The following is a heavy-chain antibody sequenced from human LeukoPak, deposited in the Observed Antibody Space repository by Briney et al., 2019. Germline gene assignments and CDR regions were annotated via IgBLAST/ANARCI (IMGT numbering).Heavy chain of an antibody. Sequence: SETLSLTCTVSGGSISSYYWSWLRQPPGKGLEWIGYIYYSGSTNYNPSLKSRVTISVDTSKNQFSLKLSSVTAADTAVYYCARVRSGYYFDYWGQGTLVTVSS. V-gene: IGHV4-59*01. J-gene: IGHJ4*02. CDR1: GGSISSYY. CDR2: IYYSGST. CDR3: ARVRSGYYFDY. D-gene: IGHD4-17*01.